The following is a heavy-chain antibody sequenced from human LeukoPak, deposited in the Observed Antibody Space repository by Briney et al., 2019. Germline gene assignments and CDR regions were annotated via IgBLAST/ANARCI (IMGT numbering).Heavy chain of an antibody. CDR3: AKRGVVIRVFLVGFHKEAYYFDS. Sequence: GGSLRLSCSVSGITLSNYGMRWVRQVPGKGLEGVAGISGSGGSTNYAASVKGRFTISRDNPKNTLYLQMNSLRAEDTAVYFCAKRGVVIRVFLVGFHKEAYYFDSWGQGALVTVSS. J-gene: IGHJ4*02. D-gene: IGHD3-10*01. CDR1: GITLSNYG. CDR2: ISGSGGST. V-gene: IGHV3-23*01.